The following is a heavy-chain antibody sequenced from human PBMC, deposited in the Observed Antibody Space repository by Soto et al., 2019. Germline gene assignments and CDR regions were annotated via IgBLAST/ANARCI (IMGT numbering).Heavy chain of an antibody. CDR3: ARGIAKGQLDP. CDR2: INPDNGNT. V-gene: IGHV1-3*01. Sequence: SXKVSYTASGYTXSRYTMHWVRQAPGQRLEWMGWINPDNGNTKSSQKFQDRVIITRDTSASTAYMDLSILRSEDTAVYYCARGIAKGQLDPWGQGTLVTVSP. CDR1: GYTXSRYT. D-gene: IGHD2-15*01. J-gene: IGHJ5*02.